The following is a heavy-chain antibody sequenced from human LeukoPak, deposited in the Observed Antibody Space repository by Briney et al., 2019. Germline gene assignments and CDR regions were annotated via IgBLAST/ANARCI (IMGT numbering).Heavy chain of an antibody. CDR2: TNPGGQT. CDR1: GVSFRAHY. D-gene: IGHD2-2*02. CDR3: ARIRCGHSDEICYNY. J-gene: IGHJ4*02. V-gene: IGHV4-34*01. Sequence: SETLSLTCAVHGVSFRAHYWSWIRQSPGKGLEWIGETNPGGQTNYNPSLKSRVTISVGPSENRFSLRLTSLTAADTAVYFCARIRCGHSDEICYNYWGRGTLVTVSS.